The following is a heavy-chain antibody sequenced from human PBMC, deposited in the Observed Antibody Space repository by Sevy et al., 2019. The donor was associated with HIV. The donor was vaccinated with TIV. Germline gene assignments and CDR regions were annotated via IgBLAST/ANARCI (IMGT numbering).Heavy chain of an antibody. V-gene: IGHV4-34*01. Sequence: SETLSLTCAVYGGSFSGYYWSWIRQPPGKGLEWIGEINHSGSTNNNPSLKSRVTISVDTSKNQFSLKPSSVTAADTAVYYCARGRITIFGVVIRPYYYYYGMDVWGQGTMVTVSS. J-gene: IGHJ6*02. CDR3: ARGRITIFGVVIRPYYYYYGMDV. CDR2: INHSGST. CDR1: GGSFSGYY. D-gene: IGHD3-3*01.